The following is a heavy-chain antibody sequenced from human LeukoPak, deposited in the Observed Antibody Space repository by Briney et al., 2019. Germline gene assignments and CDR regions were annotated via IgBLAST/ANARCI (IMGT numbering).Heavy chain of an antibody. CDR1: GFTFSDHY. CDR3: ARAYTCGWYSPGY. D-gene: IGHD6-19*01. J-gene: IGHJ4*02. CDR2: SRNKANSYTT. V-gene: IGHV3-72*01. Sequence: PGGSLRLSCAASGFTFSDHYMDWVRQAPGKGLEWVGRSRNKANSYTTDYAASVKGRFTISRDDSKNSLYLQMNSLKTEDTAVYYCARAYTCGWYSPGYWGQGTLVTVSS.